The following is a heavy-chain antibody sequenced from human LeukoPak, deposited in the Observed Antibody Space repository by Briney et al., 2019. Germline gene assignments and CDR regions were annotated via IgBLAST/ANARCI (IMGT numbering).Heavy chain of an antibody. CDR3: ARDSPRYCSGGSCYLIDY. J-gene: IGHJ4*02. Sequence: PSETLSLTCADYGGSFSGYYWSWIRQPPGKGLEWIGEINHSGSTNYNPSLKSRVTISVDTSKNQFSLKLSSVTAADTAVYYCARDSPRYCSGGSCYLIDYWGQGTLVTVSS. CDR2: INHSGST. CDR1: GGSFSGYY. D-gene: IGHD2-15*01. V-gene: IGHV4-34*01.